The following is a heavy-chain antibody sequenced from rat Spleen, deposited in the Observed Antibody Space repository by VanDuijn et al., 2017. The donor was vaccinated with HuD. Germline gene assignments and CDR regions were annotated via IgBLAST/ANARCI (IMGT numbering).Heavy chain of an antibody. CDR3: VRHGYTRYYFDY. J-gene: IGHJ2*01. CDR1: GFIFSNFD. CDR2: ISSGGGGT. D-gene: IGHD1-9*01. V-gene: IGHV5-25*01. Sequence: EVQLVESGGGLVQPGRSLKLSCAASGFIFSNFDMAWVRQAPKKGLEWVASISSGGGGTYYADSVEGRFTISRDNAKSTLYLQMDSLRSEDTASYYCVRHGYTRYYFDYWGQGVMVTVSS.